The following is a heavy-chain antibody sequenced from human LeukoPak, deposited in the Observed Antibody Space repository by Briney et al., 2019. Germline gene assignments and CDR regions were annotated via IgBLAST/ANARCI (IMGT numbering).Heavy chain of an antibody. J-gene: IGHJ6*02. V-gene: IGHV1-24*01. D-gene: IGHD2-2*01. CDR3: ATFRYCSSTSCHRVQYYYYGMDV. Sequence: ASVKVSCKASGGTFSSYAISWVRQAPGKGLEWMGGSDPEDGETIYAQKFQGRVTMTEVTSTDTAYMELSSLRSEDTAVYYCATFRYCSSTSCHRVQYYYYGMDVWGQGTTVTVSS. CDR1: GGTFSSYA. CDR2: SDPEDGET.